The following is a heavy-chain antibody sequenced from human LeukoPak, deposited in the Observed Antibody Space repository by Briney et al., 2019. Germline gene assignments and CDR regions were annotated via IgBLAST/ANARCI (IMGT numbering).Heavy chain of an antibody. CDR1: GYTFASYW. Sequence: GESLKISCKGSGYTFASYWVAWVRQMPGKGLEWMGIIYPDDSVIRYSPSFQGQVTISADKSISTAYLQWSSLKASDTGIYYCARGIGAVLNWFDPWGQGTLVTVSS. D-gene: IGHD6-13*01. CDR2: IYPDDSVI. J-gene: IGHJ5*02. CDR3: ARGIGAVLNWFDP. V-gene: IGHV5-51*01.